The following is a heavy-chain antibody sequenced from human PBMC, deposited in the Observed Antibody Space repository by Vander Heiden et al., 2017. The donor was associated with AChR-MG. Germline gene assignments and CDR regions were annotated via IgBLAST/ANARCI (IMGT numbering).Heavy chain of an antibody. J-gene: IGHJ5*02. CDR1: GFTFDEYA. Sequence: EVQLVASGGGLVQPGGSLRLSCAASGFTFDEYAMHWVRQAPGKGLEWVSGVSWNSDSIDYADSVKGRFTISRDNAKNSLYLQMNSLRAEDTALYYCARMHSNCFDPWGQGTLVTVSS. V-gene: IGHV3-9*01. CDR3: ARMHSNCFDP. D-gene: IGHD4-4*01. CDR2: VSWNSDSI.